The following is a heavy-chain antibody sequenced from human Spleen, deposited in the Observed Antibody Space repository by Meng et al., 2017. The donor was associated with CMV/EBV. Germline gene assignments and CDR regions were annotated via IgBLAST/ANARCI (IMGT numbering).Heavy chain of an antibody. J-gene: IGHJ4*02. D-gene: IGHD1-26*01. CDR2: IIPIFGTA. CDR3: ARGNLWEFDY. CDR1: GYTFTSYG. Sequence: KVSCKASGYTFTSYGISWVRQAPGQGLEWMGGIIPIFGTATYAQKFRGRVTITTDESTSTAYMELSSLRSEDTAVYYCARGNLWEFDYWGQGTLVTVSS. V-gene: IGHV1-69*05.